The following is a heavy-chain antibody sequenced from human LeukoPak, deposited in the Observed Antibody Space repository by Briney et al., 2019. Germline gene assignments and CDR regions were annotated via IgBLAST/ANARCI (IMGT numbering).Heavy chain of an antibody. D-gene: IGHD3-10*01. V-gene: IGHV1-69*04. CDR1: GGTFSSYA. CDR2: IIPILGIA. CDR3: ARSARYGPGSYVQRNNWFDP. Sequence: ASVKVSCKASGGTFSSYAISWVRQAPGQGLEWMGRIIPILGIANYAQKFQGRVTMTRDTSTSTVYMELSSLRSEDTAVYYCARSARYGPGSYVQRNNWFDPWGQGTLVTVSS. J-gene: IGHJ5*02.